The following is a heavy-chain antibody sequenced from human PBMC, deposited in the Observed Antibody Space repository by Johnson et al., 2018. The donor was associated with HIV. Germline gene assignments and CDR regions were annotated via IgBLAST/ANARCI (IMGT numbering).Heavy chain of an antibody. CDR2: INWNGGST. Sequence: QVQLVESGGGVVQPGRSLRLSCAASGFTFTSYALHWVRQAPGKGLEWVSGINWNGGSTGYADSVKGRFTISRDNSKNTLYLQMNSLRVEDTAVYYCARPDYDILTGAFDIWGQGTMVTVAS. CDR1: GFTFTSYA. J-gene: IGHJ3*02. D-gene: IGHD3-9*01. V-gene: IGHV3-NL1*01. CDR3: ARPDYDILTGAFDI.